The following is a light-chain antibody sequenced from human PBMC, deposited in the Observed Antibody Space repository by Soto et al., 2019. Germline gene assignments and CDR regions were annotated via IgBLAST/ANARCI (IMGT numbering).Light chain of an antibody. CDR2: DAS. CDR1: QSVSRR. Sequence: DIQMNQSPSTLCASVGDRITITSRASQSVSRRLAWYQQKPGKAPKLLIYDASSLESGVPSRFSGRGSGTEFTLTISSLQPDDCATYYCHTYNSYSLHTFGQGTKVDI. V-gene: IGKV1-5*01. J-gene: IGKJ2*01. CDR3: HTYNSYSLHT.